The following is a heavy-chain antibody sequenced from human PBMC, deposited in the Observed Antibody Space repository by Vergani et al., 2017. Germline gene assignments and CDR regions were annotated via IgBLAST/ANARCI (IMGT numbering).Heavy chain of an antibody. CDR3: AREKGRVAGFDP. CDR1: GYSISSGYY. Sequence: VQLQESGPGLVKPSETLSLTCTVSGYSISSGYYWGWIRQPPGKGLEWIGSIYHSGSTYYNPSLKSRVTISVDTSKNQFSLKLSSVTAADTAVYYCAREKGRVAGFDPWGQGTLVTVSS. V-gene: IGHV4-38-2*02. J-gene: IGHJ5*02. D-gene: IGHD5/OR15-5a*01. CDR2: IYHSGST.